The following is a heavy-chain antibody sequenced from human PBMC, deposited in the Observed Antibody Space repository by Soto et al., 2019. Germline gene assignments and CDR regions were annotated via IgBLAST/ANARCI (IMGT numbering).Heavy chain of an antibody. CDR3: ARAGNEYGVDV. D-gene: IGHD3-10*01. Sequence: SETLALTCTVSGGSISSYHWSWIRQSAGQGLEWIGRSYSNEISHYNPSLKSRLSMSADTSKNQLSLTLTSVTAADTGVYYCARAGNEYGVDVWGQGTTVTVSS. CDR1: GGSISSYH. V-gene: IGHV4-4*07. CDR2: SYSNEIS. J-gene: IGHJ6*02.